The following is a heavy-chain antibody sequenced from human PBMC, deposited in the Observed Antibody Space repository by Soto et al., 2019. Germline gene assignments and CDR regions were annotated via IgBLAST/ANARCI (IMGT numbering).Heavy chain of an antibody. CDR2: INPNSGGT. Sequence: ASVKVSCKASGYTFTGYYMHWVRQAPGQGLEWMGWINPNSGGTNYAQKFQGWVTMTRDTSNSTAYMELSRLRSDDTAVYYCARVGYSGYDSLFDYWGQGTLVTVSS. J-gene: IGHJ4*02. CDR1: GYTFTGYY. V-gene: IGHV1-2*04. D-gene: IGHD5-12*01. CDR3: ARVGYSGYDSLFDY.